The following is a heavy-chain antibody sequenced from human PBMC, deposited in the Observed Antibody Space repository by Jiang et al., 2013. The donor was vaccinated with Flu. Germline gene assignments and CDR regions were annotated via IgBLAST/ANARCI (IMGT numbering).Heavy chain of an antibody. CDR2: INHSGST. J-gene: IGHJ6*02. D-gene: IGHD2-2*01. CDR1: WVLPVVTY. Sequence: LLKPSETLSLTCAGLWWVLPVVTYWSWIRQPPGKGLEWIGEINHSGSTNYNPSLKSRVTISVDTSKNQFSLKLSSVTAADTAVYYCARSVPAAATARRYYYYGMDVWGQGDHGHRLL. V-gene: IGHV4-34*01. CDR3: ARSVPAAATARRYYYYGMDV.